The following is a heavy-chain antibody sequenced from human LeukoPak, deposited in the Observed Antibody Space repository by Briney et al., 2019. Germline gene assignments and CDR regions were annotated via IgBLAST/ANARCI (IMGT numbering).Heavy chain of an antibody. D-gene: IGHD3-10*01. CDR2: IYYSGST. V-gene: IGHV4-39*07. CDR3: ARDSGAFDI. J-gene: IGHJ3*02. Sequence: PSETLSLTCTVSGGSISSSRYYWGWIRQPPGKGLEWIGSIYYSGSTYYNPSLKSRVTISVDTSKNQFSLKLSPVTAADTAVYYCARDSGAFDIWGQGTMVTVSS. CDR1: GGSISSSRYY.